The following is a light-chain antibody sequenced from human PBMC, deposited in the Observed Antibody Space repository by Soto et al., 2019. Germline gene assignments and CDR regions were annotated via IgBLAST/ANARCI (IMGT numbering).Light chain of an antibody. Sequence: EIVLTQSPGTLSLSPGERATLSCMASQTITSNYLAWCQQKPGQAPRLLIYAASNRATGIPDRFSGSGSGTEFTLTISGLEPEDFAVYYCQQYDSSLWTFGQGTKVEIK. CDR1: QTITSNY. V-gene: IGKV3-20*01. CDR3: QQYDSSLWT. CDR2: AAS. J-gene: IGKJ1*01.